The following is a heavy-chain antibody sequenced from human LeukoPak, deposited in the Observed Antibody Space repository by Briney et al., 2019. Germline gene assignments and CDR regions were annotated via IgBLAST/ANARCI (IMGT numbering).Heavy chain of an antibody. V-gene: IGHV4-59*08. CDR1: GGSFSSYY. D-gene: IGHD3-10*01. CDR3: ARQRLLWFGESNSGFDY. J-gene: IGHJ4*02. Sequence: PSETLSLTCTVSGGSFSSYYWNWIRQPPGKALEWIGYIYYSGSTDYNPSLKSRVSMSVDTPKNQFSLKLSSVTATDTAVYYCARQRLLWFGESNSGFDYWGKGTLVTVSS. CDR2: IYYSGST.